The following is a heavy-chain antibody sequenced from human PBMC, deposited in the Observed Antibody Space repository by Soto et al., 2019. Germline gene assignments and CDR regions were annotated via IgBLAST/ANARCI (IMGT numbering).Heavy chain of an antibody. Sequence: SGPTLVNPTQTLTLTCTFSGFSLSTSGVGVGWIRQPPGKALEWLALIYWNDDKRYSPSLKSRLTITKDTSKNQVVLTMTNMDPVDTATYYCAHRRAYCSGGSCYWYYSDYWGQGTLVTVSS. CDR2: IYWNDDK. CDR3: AHRRAYCSGGSCYWYYSDY. V-gene: IGHV2-5*01. J-gene: IGHJ4*02. CDR1: GFSLSTSGVG. D-gene: IGHD2-15*01.